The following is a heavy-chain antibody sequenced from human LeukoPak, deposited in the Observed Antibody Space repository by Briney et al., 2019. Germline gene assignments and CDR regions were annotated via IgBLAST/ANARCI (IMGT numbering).Heavy chain of an antibody. CDR1: GGSISSGGYY. CDR2: IYYSGRT. D-gene: IGHD1-7*01. J-gene: IGHJ4*02. Sequence: SQTLSLTCTVSGGSISSGGYYWSWIRQHPGKGLEWIGYIYYSGRTYYNPSLKSRVTISVDTSKNTFSLKLRPVTAAHTAVYHCARDLELLGGTQQWGQGTLVTVSS. CDR3: ARDLELLGGTQQ. V-gene: IGHV4-31*03.